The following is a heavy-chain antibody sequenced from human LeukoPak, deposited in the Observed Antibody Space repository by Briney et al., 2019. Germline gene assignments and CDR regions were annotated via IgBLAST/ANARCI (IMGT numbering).Heavy chain of an antibody. CDR3: ARKRPTIFGVVTWFDP. V-gene: IGHV4-38-2*02. Sequence: SETLSLTCTVSGYSISSGYYWGWIRQPPGKGLEWIGSIYHSGSTYYNPSLKSRVTISVDTSTNQFSLKLSSVTAADTAVYYCARKRPTIFGVVTWFDPWGQGTLVTVSS. J-gene: IGHJ5*02. CDR1: GYSISSGYY. D-gene: IGHD3-3*01. CDR2: IYHSGST.